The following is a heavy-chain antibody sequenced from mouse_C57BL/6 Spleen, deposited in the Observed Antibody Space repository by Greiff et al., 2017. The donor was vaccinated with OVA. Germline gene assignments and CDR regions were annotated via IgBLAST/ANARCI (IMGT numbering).Heavy chain of an antibody. Sequence: EVQLVESGGDLVKPGGSLKLSCAASGFTFSSYGMSWVRQTPDKRLEWVATISSGGSYTYYPDSVKGRFTISRDNAKNTLYLQMSSLKSEDTAMYYCARYYYYGSSYWYFDVWGTGTTVTVSS. J-gene: IGHJ1*03. CDR2: ISSGGSYT. CDR1: GFTFSSYG. D-gene: IGHD1-1*01. CDR3: ARYYYYGSSYWYFDV. V-gene: IGHV5-6*01.